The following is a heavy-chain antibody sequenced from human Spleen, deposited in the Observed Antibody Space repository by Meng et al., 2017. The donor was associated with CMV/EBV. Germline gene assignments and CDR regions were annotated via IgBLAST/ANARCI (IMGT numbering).Heavy chain of an antibody. CDR3: ARSDRGIFGVVTAFFDY. Sequence: GGSLRLSCAASGFTFSSYAMSWVRQAPGKGLEWVSAISGSGGSTYYADSVKGRFTISRDNSKNTLYLQMNSLRAEDTAVYYCARSDRGIFGVVTAFFDYWGQGTLVTVSS. CDR2: ISGSGGST. J-gene: IGHJ4*02. CDR1: GFTFSSYA. D-gene: IGHD3-3*01. V-gene: IGHV3-23*01.